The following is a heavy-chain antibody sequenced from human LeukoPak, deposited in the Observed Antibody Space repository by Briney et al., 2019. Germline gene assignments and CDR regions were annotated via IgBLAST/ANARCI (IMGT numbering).Heavy chain of an antibody. Sequence: GGSLRLSCAASGFTFSSYDMGWVRQAQGKGLEGGSDINDSGGRTNYADSVKGGFTISRDNSKNTVYLKMNRVRAEETEVYYSAKDFRSGWSFDSWGQGTLGPVS. D-gene: IGHD6-19*01. CDR2: INDSGGRT. CDR1: GFTFSSYD. CDR3: AKDFRSGWSFDS. J-gene: IGHJ4*02. V-gene: IGHV3-23*01.